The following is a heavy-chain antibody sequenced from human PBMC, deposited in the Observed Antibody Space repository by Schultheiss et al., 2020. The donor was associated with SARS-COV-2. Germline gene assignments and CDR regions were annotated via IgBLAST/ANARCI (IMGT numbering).Heavy chain of an antibody. CDR3: ARAQWLVYYFDY. D-gene: IGHD6-19*01. CDR1: GGSISSYY. V-gene: IGHV4-59*01. CDR2: IYYSGST. J-gene: IGHJ4*02. Sequence: SETLSLTCTVSGGSISSYYWSWIRQPPGKGLEWIGYIYYSGSTNYNPSLKSRVIISVDTSKNQFSLKLSSVTAADTAVYYCARAQWLVYYFDYWGQGTLVTVSS.